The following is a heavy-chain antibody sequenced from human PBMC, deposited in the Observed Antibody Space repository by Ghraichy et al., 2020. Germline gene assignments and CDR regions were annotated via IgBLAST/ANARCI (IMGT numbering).Heavy chain of an antibody. CDR1: GSSFSVYS. J-gene: IGHJ4*02. CDR3: ARGSIRGFDY. CDR2: ISSSSSTI. Sequence: GSLRLSCAASGSSFSVYSMSWVRQAPGKGLEWIAYISSSSSTIYYADSVKGRFTISRDNAKTSLYLQMNSPRDDDTAIYYCARGSIRGFDYWGQGTLVTGS. V-gene: IGHV3-48*02. D-gene: IGHD2-2*02.